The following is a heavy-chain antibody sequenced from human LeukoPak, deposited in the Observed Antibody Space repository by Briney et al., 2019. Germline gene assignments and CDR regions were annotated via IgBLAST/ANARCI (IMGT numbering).Heavy chain of an antibody. CDR2: IYYSRST. CDR1: GGSISSGGYY. V-gene: IGHV4-31*03. J-gene: IGHJ3*02. D-gene: IGHD3-10*01. Sequence: SRTLSLTCTVSGGSISSGGYYWSWIRQHPGKGLEWIGYIYYSRSTYYNPSLKSRVTISVDTSKNQFSLKLSSVTAADTAVYYCARDGSGSYYRDAFDIWGQGTMVTVSS. CDR3: ARDGSGSYYRDAFDI.